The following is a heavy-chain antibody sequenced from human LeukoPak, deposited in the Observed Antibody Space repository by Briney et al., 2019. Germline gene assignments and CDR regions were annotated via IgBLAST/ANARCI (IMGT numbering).Heavy chain of an antibody. CDR3: AKDLAGYGGNYFDY. CDR2: ISWSSGSI. CDR1: GFTFDAYA. Sequence: PGGSLRLSCAASGFTFDAYAMHWVRQAPGKGLEWVSGISWSSGSIGYADSVKGRFTISRDNAKNSLYLQMNSLRAEDTALYYCAKDLAGYGGNYFDYWGQGTLVTVSS. V-gene: IGHV3-9*01. D-gene: IGHD4-23*01. J-gene: IGHJ4*02.